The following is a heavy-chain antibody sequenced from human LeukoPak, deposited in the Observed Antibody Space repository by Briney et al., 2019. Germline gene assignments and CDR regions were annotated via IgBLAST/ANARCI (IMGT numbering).Heavy chain of an antibody. CDR1: GGTFSSYT. J-gene: IGHJ4*02. D-gene: IGHD1-26*01. V-gene: IGHV1-69*04. Sequence: ASVKVSCKASGGTFSSYTISWVRQAPGQGLEWMGRIIPILGIANYAQKFQGRVTITADKSTSTAYMELSSLRSEDTAVFYCARDLVDGVGAPGAYWGQGALVTVSS. CDR3: ARDLVDGVGAPGAY. CDR2: IIPILGIA.